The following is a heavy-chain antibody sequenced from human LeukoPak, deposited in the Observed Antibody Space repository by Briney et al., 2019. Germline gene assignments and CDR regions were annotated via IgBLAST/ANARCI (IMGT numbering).Heavy chain of an antibody. J-gene: IGHJ3*02. CDR2: IDHSGST. V-gene: IGHV4-38-2*02. CDR1: GYSISSGYY. CDR3: ARGAYDAAFDI. D-gene: IGHD3-22*01. Sequence: SETLSLTCTVSGYSISSGYYWGLIRPPPGKVLEWFGIIDHSGSTYYTPSLKSRVTISVDTSKKTFSLKLSSVTAADTAVYYCARGAYDAAFDIWGQGTMVTVS.